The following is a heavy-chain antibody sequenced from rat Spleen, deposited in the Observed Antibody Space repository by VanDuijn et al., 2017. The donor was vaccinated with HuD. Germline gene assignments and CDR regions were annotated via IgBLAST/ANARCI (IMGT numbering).Heavy chain of an antibody. CDR2: ITGAGETT. V-gene: IGHV5-31*01. D-gene: IGHD5-1*01. J-gene: IGHJ2*01. CDR3: TRENWVLDY. CDR1: GFTFNYYW. Sequence: EVQVVESGGGLVQSGKSLKISCVASGFTFNYYWMTWIRQAPGKGLEWVATITGAGETTYYPDSVMGRFTISRDNAKSTLYLQMNSLWSEDTDIYYCTRENWVLDYWGQGVMVTVSS.